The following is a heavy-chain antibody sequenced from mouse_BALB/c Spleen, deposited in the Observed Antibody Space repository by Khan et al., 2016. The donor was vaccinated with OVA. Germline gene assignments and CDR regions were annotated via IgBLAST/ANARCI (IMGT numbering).Heavy chain of an antibody. Sequence: VQLKESGPGLVKPSQSLSLTCTVTGYSFTSGYGWNWIRQFPGNKLEWMGYISYCGSTNYNPSLKSRISITRDTSKNQFFLQLNSVTTEDTAAYYCARTASIKYWGQGTTLTVSS. CDR2: ISYCGST. D-gene: IGHD1-2*01. J-gene: IGHJ2*01. CDR1: GYSFTSGYG. CDR3: ARTASIKY. V-gene: IGHV3-2*02.